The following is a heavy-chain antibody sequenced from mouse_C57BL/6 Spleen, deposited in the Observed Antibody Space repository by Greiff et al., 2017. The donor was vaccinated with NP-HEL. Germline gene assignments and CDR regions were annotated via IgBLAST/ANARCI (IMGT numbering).Heavy chain of an antibody. D-gene: IGHD1-1*02. CDR1: GYTFTSYW. V-gene: IGHV1-55*01. Sequence: QVHVKQPGAELVKPGASVKMSCKASGYTFTSYWITWVKQRPGQGLEWIGDIYPGSGSTNYNEKFKSKATLTVDTSSSTAYMQLSSLTSEDSAVYYCARCGTIPYFDYWGQGTTLTVSS. J-gene: IGHJ2*01. CDR3: ARCGTIPYFDY. CDR2: IYPGSGST.